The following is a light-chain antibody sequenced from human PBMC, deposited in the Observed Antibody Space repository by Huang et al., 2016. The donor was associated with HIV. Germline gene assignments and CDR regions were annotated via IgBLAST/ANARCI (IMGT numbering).Light chain of an antibody. CDR3: QQYYSTPPT. CDR1: QSVLYSSNNKNY. V-gene: IGKV4-1*01. J-gene: IGKJ1*01. Sequence: DIVMTQSPDSLAVSLGERATINGKSSQSVLYSSNNKNYLAWYQQKPGQPPKLLIYWASTRESGVPDRLSGSGSGTDFTLIISSLQAEDVAVYYCQQYYSTPPTFGQGTKVEIK. CDR2: WAS.